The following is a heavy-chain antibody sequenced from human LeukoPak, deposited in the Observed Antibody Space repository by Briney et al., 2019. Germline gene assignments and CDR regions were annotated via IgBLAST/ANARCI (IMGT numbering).Heavy chain of an antibody. CDR1: GFTFSSYS. CDR3: ARAYRSGENDAFDI. V-gene: IGHV3-21*01. Sequence: GGSLRLSCAASGFTFSSYSMNWVRQAPGKGLEWVSSISSSSSYIYYAGSVKGRFTISRDNAKNSLYLQMNSLRAEDTAVYYCARAYRSGENDAFDIWGQGTMVTVSS. D-gene: IGHD2-15*01. J-gene: IGHJ3*02. CDR2: ISSSSSYI.